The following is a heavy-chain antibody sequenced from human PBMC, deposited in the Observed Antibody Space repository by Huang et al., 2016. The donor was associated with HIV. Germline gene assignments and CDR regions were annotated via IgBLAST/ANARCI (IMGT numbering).Heavy chain of an antibody. CDR2: INDSGAT. CDR3: ARQWVLLDYLMGMDV. Sequence: QVHLQQWGAGLLKPSETLTLTCAVSGASFTGNYWTWIRQTPGKGLEWIGEINDSGATIYNPSLGSRVTISIDRSKKQFSLRLSSMTAADTAVYYCARQWVLLDYLMGMDVWGQGTTVIVSS. CDR1: GASFTGNY. D-gene: IGHD3-3*01. V-gene: IGHV4-34*01. J-gene: IGHJ6*02.